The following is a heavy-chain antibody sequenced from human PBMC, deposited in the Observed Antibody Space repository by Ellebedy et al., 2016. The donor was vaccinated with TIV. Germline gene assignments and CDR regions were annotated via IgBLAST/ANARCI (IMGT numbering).Heavy chain of an antibody. D-gene: IGHD6-19*01. CDR3: ARERGIAVTGTAGMDV. J-gene: IGHJ6*02. Sequence: SETLSLTCAVYGGSFSGYYWSWIRQPPGKGLEWIGEINHSGSTNYNPSLKSRVTISVDTSKNQFSLKLSSVTAADTAVYYCARERGIAVTGTAGMDVWGQGTTVTVSS. CDR1: GGSFSGYY. V-gene: IGHV4-34*01. CDR2: INHSGST.